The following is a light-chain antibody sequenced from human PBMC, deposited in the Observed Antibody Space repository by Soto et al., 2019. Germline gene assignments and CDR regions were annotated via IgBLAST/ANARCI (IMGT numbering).Light chain of an antibody. J-gene: IGKJ1*01. CDR1: QSVSKNY. CDR3: QQYGSSGT. CDR2: GSY. V-gene: IGKV3-20*01. Sequence: EILLTQSPGTLSLSPGERATLSCGASQSVSKNYLAWYKQKPGQAPRLLIHGSYFRATGVPDRLSGSGSGTEFSLTISRMEPEDFAVYYCQQYGSSGTFGQGTKVDIK.